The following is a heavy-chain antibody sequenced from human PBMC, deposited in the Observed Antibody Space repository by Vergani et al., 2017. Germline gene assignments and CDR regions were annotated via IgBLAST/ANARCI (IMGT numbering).Heavy chain of an antibody. J-gene: IGHJ3*02. Sequence: QVQLQESGPGMLKPSETLSLTCPVSGGLISRYYWSWVRQPPGNGLEWIVYIYYSGSTNYNPPRKSRITISVDPSKNQFSLKLSSVTAADTAVYYCARNPYCGGDCYSDAFDIWDQGTMVTVSS. V-gene: IGHV4-59*01. CDR3: ARNPYCGGDCYSDAFDI. CDR2: IYYSGST. CDR1: GGLISRYY. D-gene: IGHD2-21*02.